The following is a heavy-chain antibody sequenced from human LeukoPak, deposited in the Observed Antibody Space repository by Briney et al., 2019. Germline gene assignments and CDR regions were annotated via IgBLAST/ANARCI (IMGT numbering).Heavy chain of an antibody. CDR1: GFTFSSYW. V-gene: IGHV3-7*01. CDR3: ARSAGDVWSGYFRGLWFDY. CDR2: IKQDGSGK. Sequence: GSLRLSCAASGFTFSSYWMSWVCQAPGKGLEWWAKIKQDGSGKYYVDSVKGPFSISRDNAKNSLYRQMNSLRAEDTAVNYCARSAGDVWSGYFRGLWFDYWGQGTLVTVSS. J-gene: IGHJ4*02. D-gene: IGHD3-3*01.